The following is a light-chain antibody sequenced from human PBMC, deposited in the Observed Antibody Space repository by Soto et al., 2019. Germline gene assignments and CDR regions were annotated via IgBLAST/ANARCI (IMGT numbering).Light chain of an antibody. CDR2: KAS. V-gene: IGKV1-5*03. J-gene: IGKJ1*01. Sequence: DIQMTQSPSTLSASVGDRVTITCQASQSLNNWLAWYQQKPGNAPKLLIYKASNLESGVPSRFSGSGSETEFTLTISSLQPDDFATYYCQQYNSYSWTFGQGTKVEIK. CDR3: QQYNSYSWT. CDR1: QSLNNW.